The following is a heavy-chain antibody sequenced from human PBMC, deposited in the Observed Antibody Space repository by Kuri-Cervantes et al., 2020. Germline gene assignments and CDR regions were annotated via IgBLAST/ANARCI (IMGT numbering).Heavy chain of an antibody. V-gene: IGHV3-23*01. D-gene: IGHD1-26*01. CDR1: GFTFSSYA. J-gene: IGHJ5*02. CDR2: ISGSGGST. CDR3: AKGYSGSYSPDL. Sequence: GESLKISCAASGFTFSSYAMSWVRQAPGEGLEWVSAISGSGGSTYYADSVKGRFTISRDNSKNTLYLQMNSLRAEDTAVYYCAKGYSGSYSPDLWGQGTLVTVSS.